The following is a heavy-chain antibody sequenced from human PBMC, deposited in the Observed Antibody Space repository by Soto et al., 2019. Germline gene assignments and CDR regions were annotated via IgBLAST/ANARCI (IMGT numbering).Heavy chain of an antibody. D-gene: IGHD2-21*01. CDR3: ARDPLIGDTDYGLDV. J-gene: IGHJ6*02. V-gene: IGHV3-74*01. CDR2: INNDGSST. CDR1: GFTFSSYW. Sequence: GGSLRLSCAASGFTFSSYWMHWVRQAPGKGLVWVSRINNDGSSTSYADSVKGRFTISRDNAKSTLYLEMSSLRAEDTAAYYCARDPLIGDTDYGLDVWGQGTTVTVSS.